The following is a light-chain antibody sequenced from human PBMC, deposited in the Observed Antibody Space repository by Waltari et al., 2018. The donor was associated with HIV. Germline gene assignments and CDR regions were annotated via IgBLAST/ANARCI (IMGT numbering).Light chain of an antibody. Sequence: SYELTQPPSVSVSPGQPASITCSGDKLGAKYACWYQKKPGQSPVLVIYQDSKRPSGIPERFSGSNSGNTATLTISGTQAMDEADYYCQAWDSSTVWVFGGGTKLTVL. CDR2: QDS. J-gene: IGLJ3*02. V-gene: IGLV3-1*01. CDR1: KLGAKY. CDR3: QAWDSSTVWV.